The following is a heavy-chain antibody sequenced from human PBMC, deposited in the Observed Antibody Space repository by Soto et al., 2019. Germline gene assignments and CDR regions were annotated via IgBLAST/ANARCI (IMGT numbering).Heavy chain of an antibody. J-gene: IGHJ4*02. D-gene: IGHD3-16*01. V-gene: IGHV3-15*01. CDR3: TTEKGGESYQVTVPPHY. Sequence: GGSLRLSCAASGFTFCNAWMSWVRQAPGKGLEWVGRIKSKTDGGTTDYAAPVKGRFTISRDDSKNTLYLQMNSLKTEDTAVYYCTTEKGGESYQVTVPPHYGAQGTLVTVSS. CDR1: GFTFCNAW. CDR2: IKSKTDGGTT.